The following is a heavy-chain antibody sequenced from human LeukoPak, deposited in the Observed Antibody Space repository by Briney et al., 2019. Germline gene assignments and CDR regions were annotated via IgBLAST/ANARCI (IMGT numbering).Heavy chain of an antibody. CDR2: ISGWDDNT. CDR1: GFSFSNYA. Sequence: SGGSLRLSCAASGFSFSNYAMSWVRQVPGEGLEWVSSISGWDDNTYYGDSVKGRFIICRDTSKNTLYLQMNSLRAEDTAVYCCAKWGGYDVLTGHYNSDYWGQGTLVTVPS. D-gene: IGHD3-9*01. V-gene: IGHV3-23*01. J-gene: IGHJ4*02. CDR3: AKWGGYDVLTGHYNSDY.